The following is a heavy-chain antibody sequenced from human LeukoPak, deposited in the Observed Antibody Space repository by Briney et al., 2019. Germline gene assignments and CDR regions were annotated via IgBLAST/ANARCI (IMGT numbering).Heavy chain of an antibody. CDR1: GFTFSSHA. D-gene: IGHD3-22*01. CDR2: IYGNAGRT. J-gene: IGHJ4*02. CDR3: AMARSDNYYSGVNY. V-gene: IGHV3-23*01. Sequence: GGSLRLSCAASGFTFSSHAMNWVRQAPGKGLEWVSGIYGNAGRTFYADSVKGRFTMSRDNSKNTLYLQMDSLRAEDTAMYYCAMARSDNYYSGVNYWGQGTLVTVSS.